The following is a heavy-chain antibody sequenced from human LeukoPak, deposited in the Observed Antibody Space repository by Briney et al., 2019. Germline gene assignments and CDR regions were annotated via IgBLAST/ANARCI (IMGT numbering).Heavy chain of an antibody. J-gene: IGHJ4*02. Sequence: VASVKVSCKSSGGTFSSYAISWVRQAPGQGLEWMGGIIPIFGTANYGQKFQGRVTITTDESTSTAYMELSSLRSEDTAVYYCARAPGDYDSSGYYYLLDYWGQGTLVTVSS. V-gene: IGHV1-69*05. CDR2: IIPIFGTA. CDR3: ARAPGDYDSSGYYYLLDY. D-gene: IGHD3-22*01. CDR1: GGTFSSYA.